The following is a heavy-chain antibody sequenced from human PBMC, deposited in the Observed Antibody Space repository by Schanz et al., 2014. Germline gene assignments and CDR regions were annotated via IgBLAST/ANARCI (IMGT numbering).Heavy chain of an antibody. V-gene: IGHV3-30-3*01. D-gene: IGHD6-13*01. CDR2: ISYDEISN. CDR3: ARAWYEGYFDY. J-gene: IGHJ4*03. Sequence: VQLLESGGGLVQPGGSLRLSCAASGLTFDNFAMRWVRQAPGRGLEWVTVISYDEISNYYADSVKGRFTISRDNSKNTVYLQMNSVKPDDTAVYYCARAWYEGYFDYWGQGTLVAVSS. CDR1: GLTFDNFA.